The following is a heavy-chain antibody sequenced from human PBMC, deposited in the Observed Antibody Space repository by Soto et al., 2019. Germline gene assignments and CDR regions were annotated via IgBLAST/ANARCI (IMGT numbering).Heavy chain of an antibody. CDR1: GYSFTSYW. V-gene: IGHV5-51*01. D-gene: IGHD3-3*01. CDR2: IYPGDSDT. Sequence: AACLKISCKGSGYSFTSYWIVLVRQMPGKGLEWMGIIYPGDSDTRYSPSFQGQVTISADKSISTAYLQWSSLKASDTAMYYCARAITIFGVVINRAFDYWGQGTLVTVSS. J-gene: IGHJ4*02. CDR3: ARAITIFGVVINRAFDY.